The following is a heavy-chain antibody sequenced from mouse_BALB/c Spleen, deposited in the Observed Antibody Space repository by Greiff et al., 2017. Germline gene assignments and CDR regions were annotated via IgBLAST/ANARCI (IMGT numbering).Heavy chain of an antibody. J-gene: IGHJ3*01. D-gene: IGHD3-1*01. Sequence: VQLKESGGGLVQPGGSRKLSCAASGFTFSSFGMHWVRQAPEKGLEWVAYISSGSSTIYYADTVKGRFTISRDNPKNTLFLQMTSLRSEDTAMYYCARWGSFAYWGQGTLVTVSA. CDR2: ISSGSSTI. CDR1: GFTFSSFG. V-gene: IGHV5-17*02. CDR3: ARWGSFAY.